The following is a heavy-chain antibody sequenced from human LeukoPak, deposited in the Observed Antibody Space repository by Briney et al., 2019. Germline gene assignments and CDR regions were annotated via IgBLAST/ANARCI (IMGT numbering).Heavy chain of an antibody. Sequence: PGRSLRLSCAASGFTFSSYGTHWVRQAPGKGLEWVAVISYDGSNKYYADSVKGRFTISRDNSKDTLYLQMNSLRAEDTAVYYCAWGPKYYDFWSGYSPLSYWGQGTLVTVSS. CDR2: ISYDGSNK. CDR1: GFTFSSYG. CDR3: AWGPKYYDFWSGYSPLSY. D-gene: IGHD3-3*01. J-gene: IGHJ4*02. V-gene: IGHV3-30*03.